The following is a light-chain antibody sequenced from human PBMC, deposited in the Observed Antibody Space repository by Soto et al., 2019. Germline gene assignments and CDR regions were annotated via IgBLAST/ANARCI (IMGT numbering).Light chain of an antibody. Sequence: HSALTQPPSASGSPGQSVTTSCTGTSSDGGGYNYVSWYQQHPGKAPKLMIYEVSKRPSGVPDRFSGSKSGNTASLTVSGLQAEDEADYYCSSYAGSNNFVVFGGGTKRTVL. J-gene: IGLJ2*01. CDR2: EVS. V-gene: IGLV2-8*01. CDR3: SSYAGSNNFVV. CDR1: SSDGGGYNY.